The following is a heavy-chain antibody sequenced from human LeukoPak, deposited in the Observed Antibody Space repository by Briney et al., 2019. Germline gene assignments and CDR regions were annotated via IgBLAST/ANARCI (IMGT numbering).Heavy chain of an antibody. D-gene: IGHD2/OR15-2a*01. J-gene: IGHJ6*02. V-gene: IGHV3-11*01. CDR1: GFTFRDYY. CDR2: ISRSGNTL. Sequence: GGSLRLSCAASGFTFRDYYMTWIRQAPGKGLEWISYISRSGNTLYYADSVEGRFTISRDDAKNSLYLQMNSLRAEDTAVYYCAREVVIFPDYYYYGMDVWGQGTTVTVSS. CDR3: AREVVIFPDYYYYGMDV.